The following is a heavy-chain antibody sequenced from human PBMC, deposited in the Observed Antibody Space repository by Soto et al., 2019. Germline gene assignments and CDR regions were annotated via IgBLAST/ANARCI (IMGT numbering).Heavy chain of an antibody. CDR1: GYSFASYW. CDR3: GRARSFTLGFYYDGMYV. D-gene: IGHD6-6*01. V-gene: IGHV5-51*01. Sequence: GESRKISCQGSGYSFASYWTGWVRQMPGKDLEWMRMSYPADSCTGYSRLFQGQVTISGDQSLRTAFLKLTRLKASETALYYCGRARSFTLGFYYDGMYVWGQGTTVTSP. CDR2: SYPADSCT. J-gene: IGHJ6*02.